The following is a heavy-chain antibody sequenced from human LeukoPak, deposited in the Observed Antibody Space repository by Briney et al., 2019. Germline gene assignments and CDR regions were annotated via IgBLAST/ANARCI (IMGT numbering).Heavy chain of an antibody. CDR3: ARAPGEGWFDP. Sequence: PGGSLRLSCAASGFTFSSYCMSWVRQAPGKGLEWVASIKHNGSEKYYVDSVKGRFTISRDNAKNSLYMHMNSVRAEDTALYYCARAPGEGWFDPWGQGTLVTVSS. D-gene: IGHD4-17*01. V-gene: IGHV3-7*01. J-gene: IGHJ5*02. CDR1: GFTFSSYC. CDR2: IKHNGSEK.